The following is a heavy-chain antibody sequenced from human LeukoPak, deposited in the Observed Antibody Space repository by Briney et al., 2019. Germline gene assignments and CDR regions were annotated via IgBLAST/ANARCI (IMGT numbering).Heavy chain of an antibody. CDR3: ARDAYCAGDCSQTLDY. CDR2: ISSSSSYI. V-gene: IGHV3-21*01. J-gene: IGHJ4*02. CDR1: GFTFSSYS. Sequence: KPGGSLRLSCAASGFTFSSYSMNWVRQAPGKGLEWVSSISSSSSYIYYADSVKGRFTISRDNAKNSVYLQMNSLRAEDTAVYYCARDAYCAGDCSQTLDYWGQGTLVTVSS. D-gene: IGHD2-21*02.